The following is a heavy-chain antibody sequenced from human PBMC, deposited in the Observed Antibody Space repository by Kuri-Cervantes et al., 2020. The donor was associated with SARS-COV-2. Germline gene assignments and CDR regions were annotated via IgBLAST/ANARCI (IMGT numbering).Heavy chain of an antibody. CDR3: ARAASSSGWYVYYYYYGMDV. CDR1: GFTFSSYE. J-gene: IGHJ6*02. V-gene: IGHV3-48*03. Sequence: GESLKISCAASGFTFSSYEMNWVRQAPGKGLEWVSYISSSGSTIYYADSVKGRFTISRDNAKNYLYLQMNSLRAGDTAVYYCARAASSSGWYVYYYYYGMDVWAKGPRSPSP. CDR2: ISSSGSTI. D-gene: IGHD6-19*01.